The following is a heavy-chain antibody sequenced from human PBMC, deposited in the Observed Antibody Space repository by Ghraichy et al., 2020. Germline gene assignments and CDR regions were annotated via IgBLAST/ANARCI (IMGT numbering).Heavy chain of an antibody. Sequence: GGSLRLSCAASGFTFSSYAMSWVRQAPGKGLEWVSAISGSGGSTYYADSVKGRFIISRDNSKNTLYLQMNSLRAEDTAAYYCAKERDDILTGYSPFDYWGQGTLVTVSS. D-gene: IGHD3-9*01. CDR1: GFTFSSYA. CDR3: AKERDDILTGYSPFDY. V-gene: IGHV3-23*01. CDR2: ISGSGGST. J-gene: IGHJ4*02.